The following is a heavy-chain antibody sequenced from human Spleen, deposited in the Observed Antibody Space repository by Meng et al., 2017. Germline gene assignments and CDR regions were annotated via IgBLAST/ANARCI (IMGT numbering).Heavy chain of an antibody. D-gene: IGHD4-11*01. J-gene: IGHJ4*02. V-gene: IGHV4-34*01. CDR2: INHSGST. CDR3: ARGPTTMAHDFDY. Sequence: QVQSPEWGAGLFKRSETLSLTCVVSGGSFRDYYWSWIRQPTGKGLEWIGEINHSGSTNYNPSLESRATISVDTSQNNLSLKLSSVTAADSAVYYCARGPTTMAHDFDYWGQGTLVTVSS. CDR1: GGSFRDYY.